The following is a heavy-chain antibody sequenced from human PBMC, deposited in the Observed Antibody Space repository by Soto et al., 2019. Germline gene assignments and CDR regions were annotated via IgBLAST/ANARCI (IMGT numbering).Heavy chain of an antibody. D-gene: IGHD2-15*01. CDR2: ISYDGSNK. V-gene: IGHV3-30*18. CDR1: GFTFSSYG. CDR3: AKGTWCDY. Sequence: QVQLVESGGGVVQPGRSLRLSCAASGFTFSSYGMHWVRQAPGKGLEWVAVISYDGSNKYYADSVKGPFTISRDNSKNPLYLQMNSLRAEDAAVYYCAKGTWCDYWGQGTLVTVSS. J-gene: IGHJ4*02.